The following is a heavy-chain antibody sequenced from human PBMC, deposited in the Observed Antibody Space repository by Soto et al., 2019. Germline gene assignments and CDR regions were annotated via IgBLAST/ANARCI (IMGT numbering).Heavy chain of an antibody. D-gene: IGHD3-22*01. V-gene: IGHV4-31*03. J-gene: IGHJ6*02. CDR2: IYYSGST. Sequence: NPSETLSLTCTVSGGSISSGGYYWSWIRQHPGKGLEWIGYIYYSGSTYYNPSLKSRVTISVDTSKNQFSLKLSSVTAADTAVYYCASLGDYYDSSGLFYGMDVWGQGTTVTVSS. CDR3: ASLGDYYDSSGLFYGMDV. CDR1: GGSISSGGYY.